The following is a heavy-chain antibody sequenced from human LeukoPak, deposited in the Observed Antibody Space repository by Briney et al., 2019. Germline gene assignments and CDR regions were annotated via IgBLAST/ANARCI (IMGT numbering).Heavy chain of an antibody. Sequence: SETLSLTCAVYGGSFSGYYWSWIRQPPGKGLEWIGEINHSGSTNYNPSLKSRVTISVDTSKNQFSLKLNSVTAADTAVYYCARSRDSSSWYYFDWWGQGTLVTVSS. D-gene: IGHD6-13*01. CDR3: ARSRDSSSWYYFDW. CDR2: INHSGST. V-gene: IGHV4-34*01. CDR1: GGSFSGYY. J-gene: IGHJ4*02.